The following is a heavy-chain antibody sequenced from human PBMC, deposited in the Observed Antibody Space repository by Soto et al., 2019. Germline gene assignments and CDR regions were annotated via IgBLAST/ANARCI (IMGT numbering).Heavy chain of an antibody. D-gene: IGHD3-16*01. V-gene: IGHV1-18*01. CDR1: GYVFTSYG. CDR3: VLVDLYVTPSPQDV. CDR2: INTYNGNT. Sequence: QVQLVQSGAEVKNPGASVKVSCKTSGYVFTSYGIGWARQAPGQGLEWMGCINTYNGNTNYAQNLQGRVTLTTDTSTSTAYMELRSLRSNDTAIYYCVLVDLYVTPSPQDVWGQGTTVNVSS. J-gene: IGHJ6*02.